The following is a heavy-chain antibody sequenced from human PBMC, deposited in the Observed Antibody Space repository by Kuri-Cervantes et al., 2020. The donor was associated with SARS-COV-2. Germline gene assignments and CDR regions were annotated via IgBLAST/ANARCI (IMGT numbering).Heavy chain of an antibody. Sequence: SVKVSCKASGGTFSSYAISWVRQAPGQGLEWMGRIIPIFGTANYAQKFQGRVTITADESTSTAYMELSSLRSEDTAVYYRAREGPRDEYSSSSAYFDYWGQGTLVTVSS. CDR2: IIPIFGTA. J-gene: IGHJ4*02. V-gene: IGHV1-69*13. CDR1: GGTFSSYA. CDR3: AREGPRDEYSSSSAYFDY. D-gene: IGHD6-6*01.